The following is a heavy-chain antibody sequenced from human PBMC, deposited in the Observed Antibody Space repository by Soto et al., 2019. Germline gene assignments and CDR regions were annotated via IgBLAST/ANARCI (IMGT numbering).Heavy chain of an antibody. J-gene: IGHJ4*02. CDR3: AKAGSGSYYNGGNFDY. V-gene: IGHV3-9*01. CDR2: ISWNSGSI. Sequence: PGGSLRLSCAASGFSFDEYAMHWVRQAPGKGLEWVSGISWNSGSIGYADSVKGRFTISRDNAKNSLYLQMNSLRAEDTALYYCAKAGSGSYYNGGNFDYWGQGTLVTVSS. CDR1: GFSFDEYA. D-gene: IGHD3-10*01.